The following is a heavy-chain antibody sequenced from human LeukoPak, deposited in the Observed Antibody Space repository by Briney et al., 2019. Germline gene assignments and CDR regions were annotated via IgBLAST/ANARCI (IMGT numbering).Heavy chain of an antibody. Sequence: SETLSLTCTVSGGSISGYYWSWIRQPAGKGLEWIGRIYTSGSTNYNPSLKSRVTMSVETSKNEFSLKLSSVTAADTAVYYCAREYCNNGVCYLVDYWGQGMLVTVSS. D-gene: IGHD2-8*01. V-gene: IGHV4-4*07. CDR3: AREYCNNGVCYLVDY. CDR1: GGSISGYY. J-gene: IGHJ4*02. CDR2: IYTSGST.